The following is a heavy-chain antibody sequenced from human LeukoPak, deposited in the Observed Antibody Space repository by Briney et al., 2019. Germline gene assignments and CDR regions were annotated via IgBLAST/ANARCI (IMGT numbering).Heavy chain of an antibody. D-gene: IGHD6-19*01. V-gene: IGHV3-23*01. CDR2: ISGSGGST. J-gene: IGHJ4*02. CDR1: GFTFSSYA. CDR3: AKGVGSGWYAGGFSDY. Sequence: GGSLRLSCAASGFTFSSYAMSWVRQAPGKGLEWVSAISGSGGSTYYADSVKGRFTISRDNFKNTLYLQMNSLRAEDTAVYYCAKGVGSGWYAGGFSDYWGQGTLVTVSS.